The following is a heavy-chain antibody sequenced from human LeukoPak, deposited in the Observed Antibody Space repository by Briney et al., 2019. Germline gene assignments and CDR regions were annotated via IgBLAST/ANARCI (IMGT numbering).Heavy chain of an antibody. J-gene: IGHJ4*02. CDR3: ARDNYDKRFDY. V-gene: IGHV1-2*06. CDR1: GYTFTSLY. D-gene: IGHD3-22*01. CDR2: IDPNRGDR. Sequence: ASVKVSCKTSGYTFTSLYMHWVRQAPGQGLEWMGRIDPNRGDRKFAQRFQDRVTFTTDASISTAYMELSSLGSDDMAVYYCARDNYDKRFDYWGQGTLVTVSP.